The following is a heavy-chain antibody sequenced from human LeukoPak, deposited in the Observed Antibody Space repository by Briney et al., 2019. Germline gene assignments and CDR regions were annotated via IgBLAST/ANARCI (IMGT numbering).Heavy chain of an antibody. CDR1: GFTFNIYT. J-gene: IGHJ3*02. CDR3: AKDLTWQQLATDAFDI. Sequence: GGSLRLSCAASGFTFNIYTMSWVRQAPGKGLEWVSIISDNGGYTYYADSVKGRFTISRDNSKNTLYLQMNSLRAEDTAVYYCAKDLTWQQLATDAFDIWGQGTMVTVSS. CDR2: ISDNGGYT. V-gene: IGHV3-23*01. D-gene: IGHD6-13*01.